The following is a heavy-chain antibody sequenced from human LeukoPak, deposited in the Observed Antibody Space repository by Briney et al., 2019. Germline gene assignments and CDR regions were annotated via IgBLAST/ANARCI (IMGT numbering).Heavy chain of an antibody. J-gene: IGHJ4*02. D-gene: IGHD6-13*01. CDR2: IIPIFGTA. CDR1: GGTFSSYA. Sequence: GASVMVSCKASGGTFSSYAISWVRQAPGQGLEWMGGIIPIFGTANYAQKFQGRVTITADESTSTAYMGLSSLRSEDTAVYYCARAGTKGIAAHWGQGTLVTVSS. V-gene: IGHV1-69*13. CDR3: ARAGTKGIAAH.